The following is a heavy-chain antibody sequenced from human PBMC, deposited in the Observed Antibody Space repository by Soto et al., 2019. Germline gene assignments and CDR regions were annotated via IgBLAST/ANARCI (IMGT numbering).Heavy chain of an antibody. V-gene: IGHV4-59*01. CDR1: GFSISSGY. D-gene: IGHD3-22*01. J-gene: IGHJ5*02. Sequence: PSETLSLTCSFSGFSISSGYWTLIRQPPGKGLEWIGYIYYGGSINYNPSLKSRVIISVDTAKNQFSLRLSSVTAVDTAVYYCTGAYYDINGYSLDPWGQGTSVTSPQ. CDR3: TGAYYDINGYSLDP. CDR2: IYYGGSI.